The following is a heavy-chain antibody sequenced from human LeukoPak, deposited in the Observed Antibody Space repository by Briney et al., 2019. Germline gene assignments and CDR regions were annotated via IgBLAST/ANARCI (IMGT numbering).Heavy chain of an antibody. CDR2: ISAYNGNT. CDR3: ARAYYGSGSYSKWFDP. D-gene: IGHD3-10*01. Sequence: ASVKVSCKASGYTFTSYGISLVRLAPGQGLEWMGWISAYNGNTNYAQKLQGRVTMTTDTSTSTAYMELSSLRSEDTAVYYCARAYYGSGSYSKWFDPWGQGTLVTVSS. CDR1: GYTFTSYG. V-gene: IGHV1-18*01. J-gene: IGHJ5*02.